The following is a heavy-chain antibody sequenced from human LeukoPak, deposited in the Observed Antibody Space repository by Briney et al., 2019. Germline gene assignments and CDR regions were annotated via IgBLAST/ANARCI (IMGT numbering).Heavy chain of an antibody. D-gene: IGHD6-13*01. J-gene: IGHJ4*02. CDR3: AKDGFVPPPHSSSSGRPYYFDY. CDR1: GFTFTTYW. Sequence: GGSLRLSCAASGFTFTTYWMSWVRQAPGKGLEWVASIKQDGTEKYYVDSVKGRFTISRDNSKNTLYLQMNSLRAEDTAIYYCAKDGFVPPPHSSSSGRPYYFDYWGQGTLVTVSS. V-gene: IGHV3-7*03. CDR2: IKQDGTEK.